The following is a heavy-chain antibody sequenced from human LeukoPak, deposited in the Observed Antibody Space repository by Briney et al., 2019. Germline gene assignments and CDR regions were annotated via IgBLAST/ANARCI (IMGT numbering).Heavy chain of an antibody. Sequence: SGPTLVNPTQTLTLTCTFSGFSLSTSGVGVGWIRQPPGKALEWLALIYWDDDKRYSPSLKSRLTITKDTSKNQVVLTMTNMDLVDTATYYCAHSPSHDYGDPGAFDIWGQGTMVTVSS. CDR1: GFSLSTSGVG. D-gene: IGHD4-17*01. CDR3: AHSPSHDYGDPGAFDI. J-gene: IGHJ3*02. V-gene: IGHV2-5*02. CDR2: IYWDDDK.